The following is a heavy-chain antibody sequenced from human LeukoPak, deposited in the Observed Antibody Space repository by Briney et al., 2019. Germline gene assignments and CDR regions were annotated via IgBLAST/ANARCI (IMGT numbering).Heavy chain of an antibody. V-gene: IGHV4-61*02. CDR1: GGSISSGSYY. CDR2: IYTSGST. CDR3: ARGILAPYYYYMDV. Sequence: SSETLSLTCTVSGGSISSGSYYWNWIRQPAGKGLEWIGRIYTSGSTNYNPSLKSRVTISVDTSKNQFSLKLSSVTAADTAVYYCARGILAPYYYYMDVWGKGTTVTVSS. J-gene: IGHJ6*03. D-gene: IGHD2-21*01.